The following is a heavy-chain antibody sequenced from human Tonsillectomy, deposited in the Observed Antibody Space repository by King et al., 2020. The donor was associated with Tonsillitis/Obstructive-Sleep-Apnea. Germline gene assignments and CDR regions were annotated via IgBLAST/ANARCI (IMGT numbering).Heavy chain of an antibody. CDR3: ARGGGCDSASCYYTDA. D-gene: IGHD2-2*01. CDR2: ITAVGNVI. Sequence: VQLVESGGGLVQPGGSLRLSCAASGFTFSTYSMNGVRQAPGKGLEWVSYITAVGNVIYYADSVKGRFTITRDNAKNSLLLQMASLRDADTAVYYCARGGGCDSASCYYTDAWGQGTLVTVSS. J-gene: IGHJ5*02. V-gene: IGHV3-48*02. CDR1: GFTFSTYS.